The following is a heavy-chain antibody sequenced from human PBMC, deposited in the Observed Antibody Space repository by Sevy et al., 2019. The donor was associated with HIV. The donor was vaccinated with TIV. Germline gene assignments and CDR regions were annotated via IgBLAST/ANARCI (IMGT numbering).Heavy chain of an antibody. CDR2: IHHSGST. J-gene: IGHJ3*02. Sequence: SETLSLTCSVSGASISSTIYYWAWIRQSPGKGLEWFGSIHHSGSTYYNLSLKSRVTISVDTSKNQFSLKMSSVTAADTAVYYCAKHCSHYFDNSGYGEAFDIWGQWTKVTVSS. V-gene: IGHV4-39*01. CDR1: GASISSTIYY. CDR3: AKHCSHYFDNSGYGEAFDI. D-gene: IGHD3-22*01.